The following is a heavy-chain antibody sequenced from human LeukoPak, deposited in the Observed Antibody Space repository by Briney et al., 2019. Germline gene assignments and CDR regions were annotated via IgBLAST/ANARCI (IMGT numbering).Heavy chain of an antibody. D-gene: IGHD6-6*01. J-gene: IGHJ6*03. CDR3: ARGRYSSSSAHYYYYYMDV. CDR1: GGSISSSSYY. Sequence: SETLSLTCTVSGGSISSSSYYWGWIRQPPGQGLEWIGSIYYSGSTYYNPSLKSRVTISVDTSKNQFSLKLSSVTAADTAVYYCARGRYSSSSAHYYYYYMDVWGKGTTVTVSS. CDR2: IYYSGST. V-gene: IGHV4-39*07.